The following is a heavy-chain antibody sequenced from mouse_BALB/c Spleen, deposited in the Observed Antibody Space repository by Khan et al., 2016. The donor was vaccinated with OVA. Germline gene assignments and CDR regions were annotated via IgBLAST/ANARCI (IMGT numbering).Heavy chain of an antibody. CDR1: GYSITSNYA. D-gene: IGHD1-1*01. V-gene: IGHV3-2*02. J-gene: IGHJ4*01. CDR2: ISYSDST. CDR3: ERGNYYGYAMDY. Sequence: EVQLQESGPGLVKPSQSLSLTCTVTGYSITSNYAWNWIRQFPGNKLEWMGYISYSDSTSYNPSLKSRISITRDTSKNQFFLQLNSVTTEDTATYYCERGNYYGYAMDYWGQGTAVTVSS.